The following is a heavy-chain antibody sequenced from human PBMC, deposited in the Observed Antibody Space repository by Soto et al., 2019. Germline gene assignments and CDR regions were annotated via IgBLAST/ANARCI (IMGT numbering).Heavy chain of an antibody. J-gene: IGHJ6*02. CDR1: GFTFSSYG. CDR3: EKDLGGADYYYGMDV. CDR2: ISYDGSNK. V-gene: IGHV3-30*18. Sequence: GGSLRLSCAASGFTFSSYGMHWVRQAPGKGLEWVAVISYDGSNKYYADSVKGRFTISRDNSKNTLYLQMNSLRAEDTAVYYCEKDLGGADYYYGMDVWGQGTTVTVPS.